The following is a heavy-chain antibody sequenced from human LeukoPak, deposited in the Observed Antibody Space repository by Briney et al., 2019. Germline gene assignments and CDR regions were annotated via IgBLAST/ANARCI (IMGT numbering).Heavy chain of an antibody. J-gene: IGHJ4*02. CDR3: ARGAWTTPVDY. CDR1: GGSISSGSYY. CDR2: IYYSGST. V-gene: IGHV4-61*01. D-gene: IGHD4-17*01. Sequence: SETLSLTCTVSGGSISSGSYYWSWIRQPPGKGLEWIGYIYYSGSTNYNPSLKSRVTISVDTSKNQFSLKLSSVTAADTAVYYCARGAWTTPVDYWGQGTLVTVSS.